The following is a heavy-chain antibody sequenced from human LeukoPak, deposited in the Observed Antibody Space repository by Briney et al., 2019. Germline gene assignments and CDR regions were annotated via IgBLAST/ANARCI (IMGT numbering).Heavy chain of an antibody. V-gene: IGHV4-39*01. CDR1: GGSISSSSYY. CDR2: MYSSGST. CDR3: ARIAAAGIYYYYYYMDV. J-gene: IGHJ6*03. Sequence: SETLSLTCTVSGGSISSSSYYWGWIRQPPGKGLEWIGSMYSSGSTYYNPSLKSRVTISVDTSKNQFSLKLSSVTAADTAVYYCARIAAAGIYYYYYYMDVWGKGTTVTISS. D-gene: IGHD6-13*01.